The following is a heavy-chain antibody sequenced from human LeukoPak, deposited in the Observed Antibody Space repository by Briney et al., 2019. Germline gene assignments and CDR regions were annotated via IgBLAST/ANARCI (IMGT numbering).Heavy chain of an antibody. Sequence: SETLSLTCTVSGGSISSYYWSWIRQPPGKGLEWIGYIYTSGSTNYNPSLKSRVTISVDTSKNQFSLKLSSVTAADTAVYYCARRVGGYIAARPFVYYYMDVWGKGTTVTVSS. CDR1: GGSISSYY. V-gene: IGHV4-4*09. J-gene: IGHJ6*03. D-gene: IGHD6-6*01. CDR2: IYTSGST. CDR3: ARRVGGYIAARPFVYYYMDV.